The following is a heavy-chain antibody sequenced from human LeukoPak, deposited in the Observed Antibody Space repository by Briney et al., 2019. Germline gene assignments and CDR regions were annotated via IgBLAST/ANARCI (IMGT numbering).Heavy chain of an antibody. V-gene: IGHV3-21*01. D-gene: IGHD2-15*01. CDR3: ARDCGGSCQGGFGY. Sequence: PGGSLRLSCAASGFTFSSYSMNWVRQAPGKGLEWVSSISSSSSYIYYADSVKGRFTISRDNAKNSLYLQMNSLRAEDTAVYYCARDCGGSCQGGFGYWGQGTLVTVSS. CDR1: GFTFSSYS. CDR2: ISSSSSYI. J-gene: IGHJ4*02.